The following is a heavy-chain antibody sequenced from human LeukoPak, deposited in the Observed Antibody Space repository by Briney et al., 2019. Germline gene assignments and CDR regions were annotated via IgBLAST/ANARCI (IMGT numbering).Heavy chain of an antibody. CDR1: GFTVSTNY. J-gene: IGHJ4*02. CDR3: AKVFRRSSVTMVRGGIGYFDY. CDR2: ISGSGGST. Sequence: PGGSLRLSCAASGFTVSTNYMSWVRQAPGKGLEWVSAISGSGGSTYYADSVKGRFTISRDNSKNTLYLQMNSLRAEDTAVYYCAKVFRRSSVTMVRGGIGYFDYWGQGTLVTVSS. V-gene: IGHV3-23*01. D-gene: IGHD3-10*01.